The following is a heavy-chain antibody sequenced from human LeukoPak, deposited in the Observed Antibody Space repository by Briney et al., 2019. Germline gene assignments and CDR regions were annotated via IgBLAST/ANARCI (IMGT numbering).Heavy chain of an antibody. D-gene: IGHD2-8*01. V-gene: IGHV4-59*12. Sequence: SETLSLTCTVSGASISSYYWSWIRQPPGKGLEWIGYIYYSGGTNYNPSLKSRVTMSVDTSKNQFSLKLNSVTAADTAVYYCARGYAANPWGQGTLVTVSS. J-gene: IGHJ5*02. CDR1: GASISSYY. CDR3: ARGYAANP. CDR2: IYYSGGT.